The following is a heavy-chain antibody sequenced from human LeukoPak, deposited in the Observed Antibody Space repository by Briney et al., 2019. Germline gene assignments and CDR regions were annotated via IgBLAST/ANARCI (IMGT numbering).Heavy chain of an antibody. V-gene: IGHV1-69*13. D-gene: IGHD3-22*01. Sequence: ASVEVSCKASGGTFSSYAISWVRQAPGQGLEWMGGIIPIFGTANYAQKFQGRVTITADESTSTAYMELSSLRSEDTAVYYCARDSGDSSGYLDYWGQGTLVAVSS. CDR2: IIPIFGTA. CDR1: GGTFSSYA. CDR3: ARDSGDSSGYLDY. J-gene: IGHJ4*02.